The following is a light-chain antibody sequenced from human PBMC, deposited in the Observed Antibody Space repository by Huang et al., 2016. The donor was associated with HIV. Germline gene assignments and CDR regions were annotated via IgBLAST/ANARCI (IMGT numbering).Light chain of an antibody. CDR1: QSVSKY. CDR3: LHHAATPAIYT. V-gene: IGKV3-11*01. Sequence: EIVLTQSPDTLSLSPGERATLSCRASQSVSKYLAWYQHKPGQSPRLLIYGASNRAAGIPARFSGSGAGTDFTLSISNLEPEDFAVYFCLHHAATPAIYTFGQGTKLEIK. J-gene: IGKJ2*01. CDR2: GAS.